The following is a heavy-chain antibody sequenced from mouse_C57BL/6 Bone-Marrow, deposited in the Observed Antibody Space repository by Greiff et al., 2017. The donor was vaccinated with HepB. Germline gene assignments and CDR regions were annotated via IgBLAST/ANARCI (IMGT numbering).Heavy chain of an antibody. CDR3: AGRGYGSSYWYFDV. D-gene: IGHD1-1*01. V-gene: IGHV5-15*01. CDR1: GFTFSDYG. CDR2: ISNLAYSI. J-gene: IGHJ1*03. Sequence: EVKLMESGGGLVQPGGSLKLSCAASGFTFSDYGMAWVRQAPRKGPEWVAFISNLAYSIYYADTVTGRFTISRENAKNTLYLEMSSLRSEDTAMYYCAGRGYGSSYWYFDVWGTGTTVTVSS.